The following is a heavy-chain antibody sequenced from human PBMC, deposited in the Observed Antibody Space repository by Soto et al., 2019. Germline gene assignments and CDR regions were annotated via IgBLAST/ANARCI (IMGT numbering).Heavy chain of an antibody. V-gene: IGHV4-34*01. D-gene: IGHD2-2*01. J-gene: IGHJ6*03. CDR3: ARGRGYRLYQPLSYYYYYMDV. CDR1: GGSFSGYY. CDR2: INHSGST. Sequence: SETLSLTCAVYGGSFSGYYWSWIRQPPGKGLEWIGEINHSGSTNYNPSLKSRVTISVDTSKNQFSLKLSSVTAADTAVYYCARGRGYRLYQPLSYYYYYMDVWGKGTTVTVSS.